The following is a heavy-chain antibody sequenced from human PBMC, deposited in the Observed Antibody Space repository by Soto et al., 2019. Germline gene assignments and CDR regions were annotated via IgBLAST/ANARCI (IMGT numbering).Heavy chain of an antibody. J-gene: IGHJ6*03. Sequence: GGSLRLSCAASGFTFSSYGMHWVRQAPGKGLEWVALIWFDGSNKYYADSVKGRFTISRDNSKDTLYLQMNSLRAEDPAVYYCARDSLIWGTSRYPPHPSYYYFYYMDVWGKGTTVTVSS. D-gene: IGHD3-16*02. CDR1: GFTFSSYG. V-gene: IGHV3-33*01. CDR3: ARDSLIWGTSRYPPHPSYYYFYYMDV. CDR2: IWFDGSNK.